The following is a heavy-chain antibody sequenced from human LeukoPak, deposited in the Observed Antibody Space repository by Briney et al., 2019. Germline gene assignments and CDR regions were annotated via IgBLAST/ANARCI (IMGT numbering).Heavy chain of an antibody. CDR3: EKDHARRRGYSYGPWFDP. CDR2: IRYDGSNK. CDR1: GFTFSSYG. D-gene: IGHD5-18*01. J-gene: IGHJ5*02. V-gene: IGHV3-30*02. Sequence: PGGSLRLSCAASGFTFSSYGMHWVRQAPGKGLEWVAFIRYDGSNKYYADSVKGRFTISRDNSKNTLYLQINSLRAEDTAVYYCEKDHARRRGYSYGPWFDPWGQGTLVTVSS.